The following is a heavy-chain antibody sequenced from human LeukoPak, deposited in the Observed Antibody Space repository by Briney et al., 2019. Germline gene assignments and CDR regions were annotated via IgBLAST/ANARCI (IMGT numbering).Heavy chain of an antibody. CDR1: GYSFTRYG. CDR2: ISAYNGNT. CDR3: ASDPKSGYVLVY. V-gene: IGHV1-18*01. Sequence: ASVKVSCKASGYSFTRYGISWMRQAPGQGLEWMGWISAYNGNTKYAQKLQGRVTMTTDTSTSTAFMELRSLRSDDTAVYYCASDPKSGYVLVYWGQGTLVTVSS. J-gene: IGHJ4*02. D-gene: IGHD5-12*01.